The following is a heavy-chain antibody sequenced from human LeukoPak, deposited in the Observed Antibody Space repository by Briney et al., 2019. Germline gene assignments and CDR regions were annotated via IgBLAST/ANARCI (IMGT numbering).Heavy chain of an antibody. J-gene: IGHJ5*02. CDR1: GGSFSGYY. CDR3: ARVTIFGVVANWFDP. V-gene: IGHV4-34*01. CDR2: INHSGST. Sequence: PSETLSLTCAVYGGSFSGYYWSWIRQPPGKGLEWIGEINHSGSTNYNPSLKSRVTISVDTSKNQSSLKLSSVTAADTAVYYCARVTIFGVVANWFDPWGQGTLVTVSS. D-gene: IGHD3-3*01.